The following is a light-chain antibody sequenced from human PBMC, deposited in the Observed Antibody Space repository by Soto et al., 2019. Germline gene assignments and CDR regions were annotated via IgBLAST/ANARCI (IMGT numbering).Light chain of an antibody. V-gene: IGLV2-14*01. CDR2: DVN. CDR3: SSYTSSSTRVV. Sequence: QSALTQPASVSGSPGQSITISCTGTSSDVGRYNYVSWYQQHPGKAPKLMIYDVNNRPSGVSNRFSGSKSGNTASLTISGLQADDEADYYCSSYTSSSTRVVFGGGTQLTVL. CDR1: SSDVGRYNY. J-gene: IGLJ2*01.